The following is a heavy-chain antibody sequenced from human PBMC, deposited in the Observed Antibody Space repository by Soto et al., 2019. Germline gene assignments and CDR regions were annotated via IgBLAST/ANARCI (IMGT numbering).Heavy chain of an antibody. V-gene: IGHV4-59*01. CDR2: IHDSGST. CDR1: GGSISSDY. Sequence: SETLSLTCTVSGGSISSDYWSWIRQPPGKGLEWIGYIHDSGSTNYDPSLESRVSISVDTSKNQFSLKLNSVTAADTAIYYCERDRGTSIRWSYLDPWGEVTLVT. D-gene: IGHD6-13*01. J-gene: IGHJ5*02. CDR3: ERDRGTSIRWSYLDP.